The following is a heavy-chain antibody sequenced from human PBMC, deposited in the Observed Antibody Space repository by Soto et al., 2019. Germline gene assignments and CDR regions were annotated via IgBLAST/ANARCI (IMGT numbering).Heavy chain of an antibody. Sequence: PGGSLRLSCAASGFTFSSYWMSWVRQAPGKGLEWVANIKQDGSEKYYVDSVKGRFTISRDNAKNSLYLQMNSLRAEDTAVYYCARSGRIAARPGYYWGQGTLVTVSS. CDR2: IKQDGSEK. CDR1: GFTFSSYW. J-gene: IGHJ4*02. V-gene: IGHV3-7*01. CDR3: ARSGRIAARPGYY. D-gene: IGHD6-6*01.